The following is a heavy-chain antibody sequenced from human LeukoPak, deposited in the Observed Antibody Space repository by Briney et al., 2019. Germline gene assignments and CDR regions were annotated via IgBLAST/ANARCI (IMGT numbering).Heavy chain of an antibody. Sequence: ASVKVSCKVSGYTLTELSMHWVRRAPGQGLEWMGWINPNSGGTNYAQEFQGRLTMTRDTSITTAYMELSTLRSDGTAVYYCALIGDHAWFDPWGQGTLVTVSS. CDR2: INPNSGGT. V-gene: IGHV1-2*02. CDR1: GYTLTELS. D-gene: IGHD3-10*01. J-gene: IGHJ5*02. CDR3: ALIGDHAWFDP.